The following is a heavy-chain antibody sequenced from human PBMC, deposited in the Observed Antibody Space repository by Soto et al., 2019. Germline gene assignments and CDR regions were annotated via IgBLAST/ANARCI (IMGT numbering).Heavy chain of an antibody. D-gene: IGHD6-13*01. J-gene: IGHJ6*02. CDR3: ARVHRAAAVGYYGMDV. V-gene: IGHV3-53*01. Sequence: PVGSLRLSCAASGFTVSSNYMSWVRQAPGKGLEWVSVIYSGGSTYYADSVKGRFTISRDNSKNTLYLQMNSLRAEDTAVYYCARVHRAAAVGYYGMDVWGQGTTVTAP. CDR2: IYSGGST. CDR1: GFTVSSNY.